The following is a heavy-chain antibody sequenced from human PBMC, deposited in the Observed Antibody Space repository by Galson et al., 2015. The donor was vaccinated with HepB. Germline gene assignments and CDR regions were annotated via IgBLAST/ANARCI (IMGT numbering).Heavy chain of an antibody. Sequence: SLRLSCATSGFTFTNYGMHWVRQAPGKGLEWVAIVSFDGSKTSYADFVKGRFTISRDNSKNTLYLQMNSLRTEDTAVYYCAKADLLYRATRYGFDRWGQGVRV. J-gene: IGHJ4*02. D-gene: IGHD3-9*01. V-gene: IGHV3-30*18. CDR1: GFTFTNYG. CDR2: VSFDGSKT. CDR3: AKADLLYRATRYGFDR.